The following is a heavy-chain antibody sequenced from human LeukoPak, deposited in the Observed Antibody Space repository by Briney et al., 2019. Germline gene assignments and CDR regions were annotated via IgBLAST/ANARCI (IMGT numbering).Heavy chain of an antibody. J-gene: IGHJ4*02. D-gene: IGHD3-10*01. V-gene: IGHV3-48*01. Sequence: GGSLRLSCTASGFTFSGFSMHWVRQAPGKGLDWLSYISTSSRSTYYADSVKGRFTISRDNAKNTLFLDMHSLRPGDSAVYYCARSAVRGVACDYWGQGTLLTVSS. CDR3: ARSAVRGVACDY. CDR2: ISTSSRST. CDR1: GFTFSGFS.